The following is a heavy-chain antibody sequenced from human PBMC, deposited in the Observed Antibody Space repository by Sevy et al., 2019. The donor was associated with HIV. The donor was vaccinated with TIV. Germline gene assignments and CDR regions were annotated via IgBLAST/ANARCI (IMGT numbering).Heavy chain of an antibody. D-gene: IGHD3-16*02. J-gene: IGHJ4*02. Sequence: SETLSLTCAVYGGSFSGYYWTFFRQPPGKGLEWIGEITHSENTNSNPSLKSRVTISVDTSKNQFSLKLTSVTAADTAVYFCARGRDDKYVWGSYRPTYFDYWGQGSLVTVSS. CDR1: GGSFSGYY. V-gene: IGHV4-34*01. CDR3: ARGRDDKYVWGSYRPTYFDY. CDR2: ITHSENT.